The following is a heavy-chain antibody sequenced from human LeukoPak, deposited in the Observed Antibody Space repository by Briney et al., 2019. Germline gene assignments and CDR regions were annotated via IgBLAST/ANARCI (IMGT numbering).Heavy chain of an antibody. V-gene: IGHV4-39*01. CDR2: SYYSGST. J-gene: IGHJ5*02. D-gene: IGHD3-10*01. CDR3: ARYPRQNYYGSGSLDP. CDR1: GGSISSSSYS. Sequence: PSETLSLTCTVSGGSISSSSYSWGWLRQPPGKGLEWIVSSYYSGSTYYNPSLKSRVTISVDTSKNQFSLKLSSVTAADTAVYYCARYPRQNYYGSGSLDPWGQGTLVTVSS.